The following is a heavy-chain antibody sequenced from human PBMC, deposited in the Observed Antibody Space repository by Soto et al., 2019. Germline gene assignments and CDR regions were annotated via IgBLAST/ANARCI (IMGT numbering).Heavy chain of an antibody. CDR2: IYPGDSDT. V-gene: IGHV5-51*01. CDR3: ERRRAAAGYYYYYGMDV. D-gene: IGHD6-13*01. CDR1: GYSFTSYW. Sequence: GESLKISCKGSGYSFTSYWIGWVRQMPGKGLEWMGIIYPGDSDTRYSPSFQGQVTISADKSISTAYLQWSSLKASDTDMYYCERRRAAAGYYYYYGMDVWGQGTTVTVSS. J-gene: IGHJ6*02.